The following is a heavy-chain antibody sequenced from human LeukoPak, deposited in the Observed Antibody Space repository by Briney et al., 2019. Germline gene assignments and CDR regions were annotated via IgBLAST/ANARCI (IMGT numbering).Heavy chain of an antibody. J-gene: IGHJ2*01. V-gene: IGHV4-59*01. CDR3: GRRTSYDTLTGYIYWYFDL. CDR2: INYSGST. Sequence: SETLSLTCTVSGGSISSYYWSWIRQPPGKGLEWIGYINYSGSTDYNPSLKSRVTMSVDTSKNQFSLKLSSVTAADTAVYFCGRRTSYDTLTGYIYWYFDLSGRGTLVTVSS. CDR1: GGSISSYY. D-gene: IGHD3-9*01.